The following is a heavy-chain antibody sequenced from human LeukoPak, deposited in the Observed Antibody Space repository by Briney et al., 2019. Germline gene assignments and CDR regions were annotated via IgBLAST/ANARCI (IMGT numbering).Heavy chain of an antibody. CDR3: ARRFLTGYSSDY. CDR1: GYTFTNYG. D-gene: IGHD3-9*01. CDR2: IIPIFGTA. Sequence: SVKVSCKASGYTFTNYGISWVRQAPGQGLEWMGRIIPIFGTANYAQKFQGRVTITTDESTSTAYMELSSLRSEDTAVYYCARRFLTGYSSDYWGQGTLVTVSS. J-gene: IGHJ4*02. V-gene: IGHV1-69*05.